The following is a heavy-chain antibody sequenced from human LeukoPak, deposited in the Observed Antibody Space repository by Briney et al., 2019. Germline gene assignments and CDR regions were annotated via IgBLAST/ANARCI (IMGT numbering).Heavy chain of an antibody. J-gene: IGHJ5*02. CDR1: GYTFTNYG. CDR3: ARDTRTTLTPVNWFDP. D-gene: IGHD4-17*01. Sequence: ASVKVSCKASGYTFTNYGISWVRQAPGPGLDWMGWISGYNGNTDYAQKLQGRVTMTTDTSTSTAYMELRSLRSDDTAIYYCARDTRTTLTPVNWFDPWGQGTLVTVSS. CDR2: ISGYNGNT. V-gene: IGHV1-18*01.